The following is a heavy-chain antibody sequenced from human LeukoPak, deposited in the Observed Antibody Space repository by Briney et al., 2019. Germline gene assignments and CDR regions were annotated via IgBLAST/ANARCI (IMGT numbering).Heavy chain of an antibody. J-gene: IGHJ4*02. V-gene: IGHV3-23*01. CDR1: GFTFSSYG. CDR3: AKSDSYGYQEGSVY. CDR2: ISGSGGST. Sequence: GGSLRLSCAASGFTFSSYGMSWVRQAPGKGLEWVSGISGSGGSTYYADSVKSRFTISRDNSKNTLYLQMNSLRAEDTAVYYCAKSDSYGYQEGSVYWGQGTLVTVSS. D-gene: IGHD5-18*01.